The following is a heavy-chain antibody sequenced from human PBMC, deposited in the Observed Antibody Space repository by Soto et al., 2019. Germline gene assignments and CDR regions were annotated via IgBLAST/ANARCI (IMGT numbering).Heavy chain of an antibody. V-gene: IGHV4-30-4*01. CDR3: ARCPLGVVTAIGYFDY. D-gene: IGHD2-21*02. J-gene: IGHJ4*02. Sequence: SETLSLTCSVSGGSISSGDYYWNWIRQPPGKGLEWIGHIYYSGSTYYNSSLKSRVTISLDTSKNQFSLKLSSVTAADTAVYCCARCPLGVVTAIGYFDYWAQGTLVTVSS. CDR1: GGSISSGDYY. CDR2: IYYSGST.